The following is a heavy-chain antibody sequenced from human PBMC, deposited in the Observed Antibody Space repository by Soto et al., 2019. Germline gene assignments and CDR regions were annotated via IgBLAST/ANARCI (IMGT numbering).Heavy chain of an antibody. CDR3: ASHMHPTGRYFDY. J-gene: IGHJ4*02. CDR2: IIPIFGTA. D-gene: IGHD2-2*01. Sequence: GASVKVSCKASGGTFSSYATSWVRQAPGQGLEWMGGIIPIFGTANYAQKFQGRVTITADESTSTAYMELSSLRSEDTAVYYCASHMHPTGRYFDYWSQGTLVTVSS. CDR1: GGTFSSYA. V-gene: IGHV1-69*13.